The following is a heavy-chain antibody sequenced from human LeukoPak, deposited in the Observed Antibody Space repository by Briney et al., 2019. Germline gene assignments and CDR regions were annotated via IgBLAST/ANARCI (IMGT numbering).Heavy chain of an antibody. V-gene: IGHV1-69*05. CDR3: ARGDYGGNLDY. J-gene: IGHJ4*02. D-gene: IGHD4-23*01. CDR2: IIPIFGTA. CDR1: GYTFTGYY. Sequence: SVKVSCKASGYTFTGYYMHWVRQAPGQGLEWMGGIIPIFGTANYAQKFQGRVTITTDESTSTAYMELSSLRSEDTAVYYCARGDYGGNLDYWGQGTLVTVSS.